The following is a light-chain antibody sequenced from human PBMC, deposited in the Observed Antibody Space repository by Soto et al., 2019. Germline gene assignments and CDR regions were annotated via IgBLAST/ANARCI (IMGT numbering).Light chain of an antibody. V-gene: IGKV3D-15*01. CDR3: QQYNNWPLT. J-gene: IGKJ5*01. Sequence: EIMMTQSPATLSVSPGERATLSCRASQSIGSNLAWHQQRPGQAPRLLIYGASTRATGVPARFSGGGSGTEFTLTITSLQSEDFAVYWCQQYNNWPLTFGPGTRLEIK. CDR1: QSIGSN. CDR2: GAS.